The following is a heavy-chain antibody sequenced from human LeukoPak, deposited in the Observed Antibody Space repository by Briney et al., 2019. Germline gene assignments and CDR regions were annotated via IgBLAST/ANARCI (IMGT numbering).Heavy chain of an antibody. J-gene: IGHJ4*02. CDR3: ARDRCSSSL. CDR1: GYIFTNFG. V-gene: IGHV1-18*01. Sequence: ASVRVSCKASGYIFTNFGVSWVRQAPGQGLEWMGWISAYNGNTNYAQKFQDRLTVTTDTSTSTAYMELTSLRSDDTAVYYCARDRCSSSLWGQGTLVTVSS. D-gene: IGHD6-6*01. CDR2: ISAYNGNT.